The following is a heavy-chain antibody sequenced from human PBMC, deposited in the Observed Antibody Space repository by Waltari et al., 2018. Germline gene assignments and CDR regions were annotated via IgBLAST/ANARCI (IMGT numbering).Heavy chain of an antibody. J-gene: IGHJ4*02. CDR2: IYYSGST. CDR1: GGSIRSSSYY. V-gene: IGHV4-39*07. CDR3: ARDRIAAAGTEFDY. Sequence: QLQLQESGPGLVKPSETLSLTCTVSGGSIRSSSYYWGWIRQPPGKGLEWIGSIYYSGSTYYNTSLKSRVTISVDTSKNQCSLKLSSVTAADTAVYYCARDRIAAAGTEFDYWGQGTLVTVSS. D-gene: IGHD6-13*01.